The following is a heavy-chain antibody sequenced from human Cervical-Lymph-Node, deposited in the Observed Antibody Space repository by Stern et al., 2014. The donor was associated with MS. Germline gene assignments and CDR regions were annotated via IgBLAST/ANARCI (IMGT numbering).Heavy chain of an antibody. CDR3: ARGGGLVGYFDY. J-gene: IGHJ4*02. CDR2: ITPVFGTT. D-gene: IGHD1-26*01. Sequence: VQLVESGAEVKKPGSSVKVSCKASGDTFRSYAINWVRQVPGQGLEWIGGITPVFGTTNYAQKFQGRVTITADKSTNTAYMELMTLRSEDTAVYYCARGGGLVGYFDYWGQGTLVSVSS. CDR1: GDTFRSYA. V-gene: IGHV1-69*06.